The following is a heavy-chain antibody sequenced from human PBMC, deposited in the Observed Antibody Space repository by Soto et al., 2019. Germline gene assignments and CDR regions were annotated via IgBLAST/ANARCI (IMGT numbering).Heavy chain of an antibody. V-gene: IGHV4-31*03. CDR3: ARAPETYYYDSSGYYYGGYYFDY. CDR2: IYYSGST. CDR1: GGSISSGGYY. D-gene: IGHD3-22*01. J-gene: IGHJ4*02. Sequence: QVQLQESGPGLVKPSQTLSLPCTVSGGSISSGGYYWSWIRQHPGKGLERIGYIYYSGSTYYNPSLKSRVTISVDTSKNQFSLKLSSVTAADTAVYYCARAPETYYYDSSGYYYGGYYFDYWGQGTLVTVSS.